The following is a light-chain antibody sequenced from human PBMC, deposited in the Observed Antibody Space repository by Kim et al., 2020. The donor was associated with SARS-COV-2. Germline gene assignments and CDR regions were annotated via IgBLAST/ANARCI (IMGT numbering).Light chain of an antibody. CDR2: AAS. Sequence: DIQITQSPSSLSASLGDRVTITCRASRSISSYLNWYQHKPGKAPKLLIYAASSLQSGVPSRFSGSGSGTYFSLTISSLQPEDFAGYYCQQSSDTPYTFGQGTKVDIK. J-gene: IGKJ2*01. CDR3: QQSSDTPYT. V-gene: IGKV1-39*01. CDR1: RSISSY.